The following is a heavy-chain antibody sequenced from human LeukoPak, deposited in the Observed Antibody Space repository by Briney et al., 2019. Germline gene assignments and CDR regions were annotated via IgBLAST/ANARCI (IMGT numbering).Heavy chain of an antibody. J-gene: IGHJ4*02. Sequence: KPSETLSLTCTVSGASISGYYWSWIRQPPGKGLEWIGSIHFSGSTNYNPSLRSRVTISVDTSKNQLSLKLSSVTAADTAVYYCARDLGGIYFDYWGQGTLVTVSS. CDR1: GASISGYY. V-gene: IGHV4-59*01. D-gene: IGHD1-26*01. CDR3: ARDLGGIYFDY. CDR2: IHFSGST.